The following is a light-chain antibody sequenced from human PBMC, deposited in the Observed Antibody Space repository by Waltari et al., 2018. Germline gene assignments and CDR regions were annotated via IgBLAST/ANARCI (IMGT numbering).Light chain of an antibody. J-gene: IGKJ2*03. Sequence: EIVLTQSPGTLSLSPGERATLSCRASQRVGSYLTWYQHKPGQAPRRLIYDTSKRATGTPARFSGSGTGTDFTLTITSLEPEDVAVYFCQQRTSWPPYSFGQGTNLEIK. CDR3: QQRTSWPPYS. CDR2: DTS. CDR1: QRVGSY. V-gene: IGKV3-11*01.